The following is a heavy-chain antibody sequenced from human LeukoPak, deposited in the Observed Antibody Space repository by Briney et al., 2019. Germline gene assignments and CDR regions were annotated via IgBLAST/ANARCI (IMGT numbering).Heavy chain of an antibody. D-gene: IGHD3-9*01. CDR2: INHSGST. CDR3: ARTRYDILTGYRYYYYYMDV. V-gene: IGHV4-34*01. J-gene: IGHJ6*03. CDR1: GGSFSGYY. Sequence: SETLSLTCAVYGGSFSGYYWSWIRQPPGKGLEWIGEINHSGSTNYNPSLKSRVTISVDTSKNQFSLKLSSVTAADTAVYYCARTRYDILTGYRYYYYYMDVWGKGTTVTVSS.